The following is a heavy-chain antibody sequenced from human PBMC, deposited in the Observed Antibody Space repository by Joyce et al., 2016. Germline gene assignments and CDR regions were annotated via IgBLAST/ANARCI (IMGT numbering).Heavy chain of an antibody. CDR3: ASFYYGPGGNWIDP. CDR2: IIPILGTV. CDR1: GGTFNRHT. V-gene: IGHV1-69*08. D-gene: IGHD3-10*01. Sequence: VQLVQSGPEVKKPGSSVTVSCQASGGTFNRHTFIWVRQAPGQGLEGMGRIIPILGTVNDTQKFQDRLTISADTSTNTVYMKLSSLRSEDTAVFFCASFYYGPGGNWIDPWGQGTLVIVSS. J-gene: IGHJ5*02.